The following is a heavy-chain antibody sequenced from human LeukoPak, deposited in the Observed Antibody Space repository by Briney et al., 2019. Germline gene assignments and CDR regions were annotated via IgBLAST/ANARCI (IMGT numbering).Heavy chain of an antibody. CDR1: GFTFSSYG. J-gene: IGHJ4*02. CDR2: IWYDGSNK. Sequence: PGGSLRLSCAASGFTFSSYGMHWVRQAPGKGLEWVAVIWYDGSNKYYADSVKGRFTISRDNSKNTLYLQMNSLRAEDTAVYYCAKGTNYYDSSGYYYLLWGQGTLVTVSS. V-gene: IGHV3-33*06. CDR3: AKGTNYYDSSGYYYLL. D-gene: IGHD3-22*01.